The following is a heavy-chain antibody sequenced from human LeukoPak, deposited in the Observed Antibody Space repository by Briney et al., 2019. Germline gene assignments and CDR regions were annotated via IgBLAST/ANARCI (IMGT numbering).Heavy chain of an antibody. Sequence: GGSLRLSCAASGFTFSSYGMHWVRQAPGQGLEWVAVIWYDGSNKYYAHSVQGRFTISRDNSKNTLYLQRNSRGAQDKAVYYCGGEGRIAVAGSDYWGQGTLVTVSS. CDR1: GFTFSSYG. D-gene: IGHD6-19*01. CDR3: GGEGRIAVAGSDY. V-gene: IGHV3-33*01. J-gene: IGHJ4*02. CDR2: IWYDGSNK.